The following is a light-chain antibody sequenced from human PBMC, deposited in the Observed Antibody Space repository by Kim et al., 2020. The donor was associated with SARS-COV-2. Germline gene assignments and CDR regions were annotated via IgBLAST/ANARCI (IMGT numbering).Light chain of an antibody. CDR2: QDT. Sequence: SYELTQPPSVSVSPGQTASITCSGDRLGDKYACWYQQKPGQSPVVVIYQDTKRPSGIPERFSGSNSGNTATRTISGTQAMDEADYYCHVWDSTTTVFGGG. CDR1: RLGDKY. CDR3: HVWDSTTTV. V-gene: IGLV3-1*01. J-gene: IGLJ2*01.